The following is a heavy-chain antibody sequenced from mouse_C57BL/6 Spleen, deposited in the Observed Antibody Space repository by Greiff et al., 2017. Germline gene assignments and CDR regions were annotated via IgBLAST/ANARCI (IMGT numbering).Heavy chain of an antibody. J-gene: IGHJ4*01. D-gene: IGHD2-2*01. V-gene: IGHV1-61*01. Sequence: VQLQQPGAELVRPGSSVKLSCKASGYTFTSYWLDWVQQRPGQGLEWIGNIYPSDSESPSYQKFKDKATLTVDKSSSTDYMQISSLTSEDSAVYYCARNGYPSRAMDYWGQGTSVTVSS. CDR1: GYTFTSYW. CDR3: ARNGYPSRAMDY. CDR2: IYPSDSES.